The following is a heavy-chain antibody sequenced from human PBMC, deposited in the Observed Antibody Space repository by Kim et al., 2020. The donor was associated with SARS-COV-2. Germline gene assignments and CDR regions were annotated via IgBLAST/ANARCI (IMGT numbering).Heavy chain of an antibody. CDR2: ISTSSRYT. CDR3: ARRARSSDYFDF. Sequence: GGSLRLSCVSSDFDFSDFYMSWIRQAPGKGLEWVSDISTSSRYTNHADSVKGRFTISIDNGRKEVYLQLNSLRVEASAIYYCARRARSSDYFDFWGQGTL. J-gene: IGHJ4*02. D-gene: IGHD6-6*01. CDR1: DFDFSDFY. V-gene: IGHV3-11*06.